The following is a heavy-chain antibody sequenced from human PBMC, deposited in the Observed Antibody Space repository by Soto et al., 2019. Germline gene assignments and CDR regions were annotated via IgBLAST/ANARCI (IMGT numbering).Heavy chain of an antibody. J-gene: IGHJ4*02. D-gene: IGHD2-15*01. Sequence: ASVKVSGKASGYTFTSYYMHWVRQAPGQGLEWMGIINPSGGSTSYAQKFQGRVTMTRDTSTSTVYMELSSLRSEDTAVYYCAREPCSGGSCYGFGYWGQGTLVTVSS. CDR3: AREPCSGGSCYGFGY. CDR2: INPSGGST. V-gene: IGHV1-46*01. CDR1: GYTFTSYY.